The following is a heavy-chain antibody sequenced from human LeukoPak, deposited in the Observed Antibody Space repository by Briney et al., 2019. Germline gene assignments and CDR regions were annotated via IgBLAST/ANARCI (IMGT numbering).Heavy chain of an antibody. CDR3: ASFIAYYYDSNGGTFDY. Sequence: GGSLRLSCAASGFTFSSYGMSWVRQAPGKGLEWVSAISGSGGSTYYADSVKGRFTISRDNSKNTLYLQMNSLRAEDTAVYYCASFIAYYYDSNGGTFDYWGQGTLVTVSS. CDR1: GFTFSSYG. V-gene: IGHV3-23*01. J-gene: IGHJ4*02. D-gene: IGHD3-22*01. CDR2: ISGSGGST.